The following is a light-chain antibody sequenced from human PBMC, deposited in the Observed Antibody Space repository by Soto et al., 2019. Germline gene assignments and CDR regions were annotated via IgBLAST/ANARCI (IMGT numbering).Light chain of an antibody. CDR3: AAWEDRLSGGV. CDR2: RND. J-gene: IGLJ1*01. CDR1: SPNIGNHY. Sequence: QSVLTQPPSASGTPGQRVTISCSGSSPNIGNHYVYWYQHLPGTAPKLLIYRNDQRPSGVPDRFSGSSSGTSASLAISGLRSEDEANYYWAAWEDRLSGGVFGPGTKFTV. V-gene: IGLV1-47*01.